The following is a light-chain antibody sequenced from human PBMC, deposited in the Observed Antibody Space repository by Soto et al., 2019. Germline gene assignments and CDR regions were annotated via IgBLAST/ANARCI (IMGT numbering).Light chain of an antibody. CDR1: QSVSSS. CDR3: QQRSSWPLT. J-gene: IGKJ4*01. V-gene: IGKV3-11*01. CDR2: DAS. Sequence: EIVLTQYPATISLSPGETATLSCRASQSVSSSLAWYQQKPGQTPRLLIYDASNRATGIPARFSGSGSGTDFTLTVSSLEPEDFAVYYCQQRSSWPLTFGGGTKVEIK.